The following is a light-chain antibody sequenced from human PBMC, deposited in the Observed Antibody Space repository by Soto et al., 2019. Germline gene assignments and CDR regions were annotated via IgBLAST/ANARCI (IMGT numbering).Light chain of an antibody. CDR3: SSYTSRSTVT. CDR1: SSDVGTYNY. CDR2: EVS. J-gene: IGLJ2*01. V-gene: IGLV2-14*01. Sequence: QSALTQPASVSGSPGQSITISCTGTSSDVGTYNYVSWYQHFPGKAPKLMIYEVSNRPSGVSNRFSGSKSGNTASLTISGLQAEDEADYYCSSYTSRSTVTFGGGTKLTVL.